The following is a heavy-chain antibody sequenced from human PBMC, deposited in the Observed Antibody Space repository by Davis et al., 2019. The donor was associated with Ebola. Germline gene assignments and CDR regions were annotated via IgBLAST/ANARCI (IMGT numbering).Heavy chain of an antibody. CDR3: ARNTTVNAFRSLPYGGGAFDV. J-gene: IGHJ3*01. D-gene: IGHD2-21*01. Sequence: GSLRLSCTVSGGSVSSPTHYWGWIRQPPGKGLEWIATIYYSGSTYFNPSLKSRVTISVDRSNNQFSLKLNSVTAADTAMNYCARNTTVNAFRSLPYGGGAFDVWGHGTMVSVSS. CDR2: IYYSGST. CDR1: GGSVSSPTHY. V-gene: IGHV4-39*07.